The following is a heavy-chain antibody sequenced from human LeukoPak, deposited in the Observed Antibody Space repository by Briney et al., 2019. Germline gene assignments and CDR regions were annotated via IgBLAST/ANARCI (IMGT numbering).Heavy chain of an antibody. Sequence: GGSLRLSCAASGFTFTTFGIHWVRQAPGKGLEWVAAISPDGNIEYYTDSVKGRFTISRDNSKNMIYLQMNSLRGEDSAVYYCAKINNDDDYWGQGALVTVSS. CDR2: ISPDGNIE. D-gene: IGHD1/OR15-1a*01. V-gene: IGHV3-30*18. J-gene: IGHJ4*02. CDR3: AKINNDDDY. CDR1: GFTFTTFG.